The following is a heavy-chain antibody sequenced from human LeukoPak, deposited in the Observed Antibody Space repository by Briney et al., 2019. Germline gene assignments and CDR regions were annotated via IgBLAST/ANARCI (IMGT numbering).Heavy chain of an antibody. Sequence: SETLSLTCAVYGGSFSGYYWSWIRQPPGKGLEWIGEINHSGSTNYNPSLKSRVTISVDTSKNQFSLKLSSVTAADTAVYYCARGIGSGYYPSWFDPWGQGTPVTVSS. CDR1: GGSFSGYY. CDR3: ARGIGSGYYPSWFDP. V-gene: IGHV4-34*01. D-gene: IGHD3-22*01. CDR2: INHSGST. J-gene: IGHJ5*02.